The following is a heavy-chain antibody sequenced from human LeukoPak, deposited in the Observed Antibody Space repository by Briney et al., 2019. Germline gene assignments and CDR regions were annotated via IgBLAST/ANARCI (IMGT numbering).Heavy chain of an antibody. J-gene: IGHJ6*02. V-gene: IGHV4-39*01. Sequence: SQTLSLTCTVSGGSISSSSYYWGWIRQPPGKGLEWIGSIYYSGSTYYNPSLKSRVTISVDTSKNQFSLKLSSVTAADTAVYYCARLFTGYCSGGSCYGPDYYYGMDVWGQGTTVTVSS. CDR3: ARLFTGYCSGGSCYGPDYYYGMDV. CDR2: IYYSGST. D-gene: IGHD2-15*01. CDR1: GGSISSSSYY.